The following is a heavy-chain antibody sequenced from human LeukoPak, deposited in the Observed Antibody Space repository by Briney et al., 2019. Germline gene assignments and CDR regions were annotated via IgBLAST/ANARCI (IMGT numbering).Heavy chain of an antibody. CDR3: ARHKTGGTYPLDY. V-gene: IGHV4-61*05. D-gene: IGHD1-26*01. CDR1: GGFISSSSFY. CDR2: IHYSGST. J-gene: IGHJ4*02. Sequence: SETLSLTCTVSGGFISSSSFYWGWIRQPPGKGLEWIGHIHYSGSTTYNPSLKSRVTISVDVSKNQFSLKLSSVTAADTAVYYCARHKTGGTYPLDYWGQGTLVTVSS.